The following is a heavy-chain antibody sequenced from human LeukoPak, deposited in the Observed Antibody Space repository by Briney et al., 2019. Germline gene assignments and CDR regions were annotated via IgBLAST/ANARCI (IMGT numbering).Heavy chain of an antibody. CDR3: AGDFDY. Sequence: QSGGSLRLSCAASGFTFSSTGMHWVRQAPGKGLEWVAFIRIDASNKYYADSVKGRFTISRDNSENTLYLQMNSLRIEDTAVYYCAGDFDYWGQGTLVTVSS. CDR2: IRIDASNK. J-gene: IGHJ4*02. V-gene: IGHV3-30*02. CDR1: GFTFSSTG.